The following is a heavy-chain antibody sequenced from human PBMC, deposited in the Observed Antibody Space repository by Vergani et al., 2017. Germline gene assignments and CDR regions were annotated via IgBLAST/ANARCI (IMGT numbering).Heavy chain of an antibody. CDR3: AKAQGEMATIFLWDY. Sequence: QVQLVESGGGVVQPGRSLRLSCAASGFTFSSYGMHWVRQAPGKGLEWVAVISYDGSNKYYADSVKGRFTISRDNSKNTLYLQMNSLRAEDTAVYYCAKAQGEMATIFLWDYWGQGTLVTVSS. CDR1: GFTFSSYG. J-gene: IGHJ4*02. V-gene: IGHV3-30*19. D-gene: IGHD5-24*01. CDR2: ISYDGSNK.